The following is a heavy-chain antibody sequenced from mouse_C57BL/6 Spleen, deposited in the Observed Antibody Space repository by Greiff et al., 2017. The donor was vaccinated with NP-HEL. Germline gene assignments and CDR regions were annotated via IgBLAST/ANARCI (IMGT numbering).Heavy chain of an antibody. V-gene: IGHV1-19*01. D-gene: IGHD2-4*01. Sequence: EVQLQQSGPVLVKPGASVKMSCKASGYTFTDYYMNWVKQSHGKSLEWIGVINPYNGGTSYNQKFKGKATLTVDKSSSTAYMELNSLTSEDSAVYYCARRDDYDDYYAMDYWGQGTSVTVSS. J-gene: IGHJ4*01. CDR2: INPYNGGT. CDR3: ARRDDYDDYYAMDY. CDR1: GYTFTDYY.